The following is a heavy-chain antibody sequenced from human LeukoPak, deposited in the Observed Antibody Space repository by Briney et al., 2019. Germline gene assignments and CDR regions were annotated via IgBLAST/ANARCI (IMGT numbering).Heavy chain of an antibody. CDR1: GGSISSYY. CDR3: ARERPARTVTSSGFDY. J-gene: IGHJ4*02. D-gene: IGHD4-17*01. Sequence: SETLSLTCTVSGGSISSYYWSWIRQPPGKGLEWIGYIYYSGSTNYNPSLKSRVTISVDTSKNQFSLKLSSVTAADTAVYCCARERPARTVTSSGFDYWGQGTLVTVSS. CDR2: IYYSGST. V-gene: IGHV4-59*01.